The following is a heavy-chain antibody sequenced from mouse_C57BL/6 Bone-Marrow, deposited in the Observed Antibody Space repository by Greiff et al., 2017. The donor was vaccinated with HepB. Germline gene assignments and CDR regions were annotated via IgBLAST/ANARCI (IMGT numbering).Heavy chain of an antibody. D-gene: IGHD1-1*01. CDR3: AKNYYGSSYDWYFDV. CDR2: INPSSGYT. J-gene: IGHJ1*03. Sequence: QVQLKESGAELARPGASVKMSCKASGYTFTSYTMHWVKQRPGQGLEWIGYINPSSGYTKYNQKFKDKATLTADKSSSTAYMQLSSLTSEDSAVYYCAKNYYGSSYDWYFDVWGTGTTVTVSS. V-gene: IGHV1-4*01. CDR1: GYTFTSYT.